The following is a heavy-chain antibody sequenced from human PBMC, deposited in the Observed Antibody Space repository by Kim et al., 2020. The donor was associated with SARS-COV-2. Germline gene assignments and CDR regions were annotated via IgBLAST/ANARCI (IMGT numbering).Heavy chain of an antibody. Sequence: GGSLRLSCVASGFTFSSQAMSWVRQAPGKGLEWVSAISGGGGNTYYADSVKGRFTISRDNYKNTLYLQMSSLRAEDTAAYYCAKRGIAVAGKDYYYHGMDVWGQGTTVTVSS. CDR2: ISGGGGNT. J-gene: IGHJ6*02. CDR1: GFTFSSQA. V-gene: IGHV3-23*01. D-gene: IGHD6-19*01. CDR3: AKRGIAVAGKDYYYHGMDV.